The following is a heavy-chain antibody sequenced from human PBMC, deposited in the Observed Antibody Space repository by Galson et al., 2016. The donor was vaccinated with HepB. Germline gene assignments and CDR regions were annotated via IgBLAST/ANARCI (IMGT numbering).Heavy chain of an antibody. CDR3: ARDSSGSIVDY. CDR2: INPSSESA. D-gene: IGHD1-26*01. Sequence: SVKVSCKAPGYSFTSYYLHWVRQAPGQGLEWMGVINPSSESATYAQKFQGRVTMTRDTSSNTVYMEVSSLRSEDTAMYYCARDSSGSIVDYWGQGTLVTVSS. CDR1: GYSFTSYY. J-gene: IGHJ4*02. V-gene: IGHV1-46*01.